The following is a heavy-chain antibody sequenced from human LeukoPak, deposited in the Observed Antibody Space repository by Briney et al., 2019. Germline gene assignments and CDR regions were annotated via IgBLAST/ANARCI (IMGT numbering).Heavy chain of an antibody. Sequence: GGSLRLSCAASGFAFSSFGMHWVAQAPGKGLEWVAVISYDGSNKYYADSVKGRFTISRDNSKNTLYLQMNSLRAEDTAVYYCARGIYYFDYWGQGTLVTVSS. J-gene: IGHJ4*02. CDR3: ARGIYYFDY. CDR2: ISYDGSNK. CDR1: GFAFSSFG. V-gene: IGHV3-30*03.